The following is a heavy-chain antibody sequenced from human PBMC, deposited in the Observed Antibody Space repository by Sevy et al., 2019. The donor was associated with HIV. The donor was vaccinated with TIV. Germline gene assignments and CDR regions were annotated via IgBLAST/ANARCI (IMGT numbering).Heavy chain of an antibody. D-gene: IGHD5-18*01. CDR3: ARGKIGYGYALNY. CDR1: GFTVNSNY. Sequence: GSLRLSCAASGFTVNSNYMTWVRQAPGKGLEGVSVIHSDDTTYHADSVKDRFTISRDNFKNTLYLHMSSLRAEDTAVYYCARGKIGYGYALNYWGQGTLVTVSS. J-gene: IGHJ4*02. CDR2: IHSDDTT. V-gene: IGHV3-66*01.